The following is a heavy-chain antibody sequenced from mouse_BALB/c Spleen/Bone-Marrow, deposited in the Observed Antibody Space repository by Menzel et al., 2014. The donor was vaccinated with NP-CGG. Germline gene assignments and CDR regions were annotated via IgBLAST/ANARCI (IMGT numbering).Heavy chain of an antibody. J-gene: IGHJ4*01. Sequence: EVMLVESGRGLVQPGGSRKLSCAASGFTFSSFGMHWVRQAPEKGLEWVAYISNGSSPIYYADTVKGRFTIARDNPKNTLFLQMTRLRSEDTDMYYCARKGAMITHYYAMDYWGQGTSVTVSS. D-gene: IGHD2-4*01. CDR1: GFTFSSFG. V-gene: IGHV5-17*02. CDR2: ISNGSSPI. CDR3: ARKGAMITHYYAMDY.